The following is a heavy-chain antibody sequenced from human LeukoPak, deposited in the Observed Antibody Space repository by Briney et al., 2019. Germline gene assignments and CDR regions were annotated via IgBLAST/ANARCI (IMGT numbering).Heavy chain of an antibody. CDR2: IRSKAYGATT. Sequence: PGGSLRLSCTASGFTFSNYPMSWFRQAPGKGLEWIGFIRSKAYGATTEYAASVKGRFIISRDDSKSLAYLQLNSLETEDSAIYYCSRASYYDNSGYPNDYWGQGTLVTVSS. CDR3: SRASYYDNSGYPNDY. CDR1: GFTFSNYP. V-gene: IGHV3-49*03. J-gene: IGHJ4*02. D-gene: IGHD3-22*01.